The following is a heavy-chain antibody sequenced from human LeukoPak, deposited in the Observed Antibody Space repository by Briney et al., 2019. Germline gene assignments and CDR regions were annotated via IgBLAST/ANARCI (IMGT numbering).Heavy chain of an antibody. CDR3: ARSPRYDILTANHYFDY. Sequence: PSETLSLTRAVYGGSFSGYYWSWIRQPPGKGLEWIGEINHSGSTNYNPSLKSRVTISVDTSKNQFSLKLSSVTAADTAVYYCARSPRYDILTANHYFDYWGQGTLVTVSS. CDR2: INHSGST. J-gene: IGHJ4*02. CDR1: GGSFSGYY. D-gene: IGHD3-9*01. V-gene: IGHV4-34*01.